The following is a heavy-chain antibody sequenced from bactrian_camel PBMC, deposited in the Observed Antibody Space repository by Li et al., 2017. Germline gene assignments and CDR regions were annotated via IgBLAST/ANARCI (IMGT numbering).Heavy chain of an antibody. V-gene: IGHV3S42*01. D-gene: IGHD8*01. J-gene: IGHJ4*01. CDR3: AVNLVCGNWDRRQGD. CDR2: LFPRTDAK. Sequence: VQLVESGGGTVQPGGSLRLSCAISGPTNRNYCMGWWRQSTENEGEGVARLFPRTDAKRYPASTKDRFTISKDNATNTLYLQMNDLKVEDTAMYYCAVNLVCGNWDRRQGDWGQGTQVTVS. CDR1: GPTNRNYC.